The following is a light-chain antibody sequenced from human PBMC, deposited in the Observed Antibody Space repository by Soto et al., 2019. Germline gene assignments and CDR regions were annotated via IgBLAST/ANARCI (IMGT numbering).Light chain of an antibody. J-gene: IGKJ1*01. CDR3: QQYNSYSWT. V-gene: IGKV1-5*01. CDR2: DAS. Sequence: DIQMTQSPSTLCASVGDRVTITCRASQSISSWLAWYQQKPGKAPKLLIYDASSLESGVPSRFSGSGSGTEFTLTISSLQTDDFATYYCQQYNSYSWTFGQGTKVDIK. CDR1: QSISSW.